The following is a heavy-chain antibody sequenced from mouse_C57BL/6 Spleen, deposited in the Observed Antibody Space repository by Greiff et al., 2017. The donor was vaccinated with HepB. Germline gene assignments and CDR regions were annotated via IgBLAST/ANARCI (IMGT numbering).Heavy chain of an antibody. Sequence: VQLQQSGPVLVKPGASVKMSCKASGYTFTDYYMNWVKQSHGKSLEWIGVINPYNGGTSYNQKFKGKATLTVDKSSSTAYMELNSLTSEDSAVYYCARPYGSSYGDFDYWGQGTTLTVSS. V-gene: IGHV1-19*01. CDR2: INPYNGGT. J-gene: IGHJ2*01. CDR1: GYTFTDYY. CDR3: ARPYGSSYGDFDY. D-gene: IGHD1-1*01.